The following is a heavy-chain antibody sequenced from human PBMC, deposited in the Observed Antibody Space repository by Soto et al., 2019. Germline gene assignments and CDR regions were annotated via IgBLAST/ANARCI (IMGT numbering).Heavy chain of an antibody. V-gene: IGHV3-30-3*01. D-gene: IGHD2-15*01. J-gene: IGHJ4*02. CDR2: ISYDGSNK. Sequence: QVQLVESGGGVVQPGRSLRLSCAASGFTFSSYAMHWVRQAPGKGLAWVAVISYDGSNKYYADSVKGRFTISRDNSKNTLYLQMNSLRAEDTAVYYCAIEPGSGGSCCHDYWGQGTLVTVSS. CDR3: AIEPGSGGSCCHDY. CDR1: GFTFSSYA.